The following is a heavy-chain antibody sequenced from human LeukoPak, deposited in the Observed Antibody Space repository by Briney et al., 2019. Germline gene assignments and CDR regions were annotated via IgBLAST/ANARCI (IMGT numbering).Heavy chain of an antibody. CDR2: IIPMVGTA. Sequence: ASVKVSCKASGGTFSTYAISWVRQAPGQGLEWVGVIIPMVGTATYAQRFQGRVTITADESTSTAYMELSSLGSEDTAVYYCARDLNCNRTSCSVWGQGTLVIVSS. J-gene: IGHJ4*02. V-gene: IGHV1-69*13. CDR1: GGTFSTYA. D-gene: IGHD2-2*01. CDR3: ARDLNCNRTSCSV.